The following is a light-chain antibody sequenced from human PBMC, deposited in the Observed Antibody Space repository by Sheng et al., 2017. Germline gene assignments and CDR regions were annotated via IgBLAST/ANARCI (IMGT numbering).Light chain of an antibody. J-gene: IGKJ1*01. Sequence: ETVLTQSPATLSVSPGERATISCRASQNVRDYLAWYQQKPGQAPRLLIYGVSIRATGIPDRITASVSGTDFTLTISRLEPEDFAVYFCQQYFNSPWTFGQGTRVEIK. CDR1: QNVRDY. V-gene: IGKV3-20*01. CDR3: QQYFNSPWT. CDR2: GVS.